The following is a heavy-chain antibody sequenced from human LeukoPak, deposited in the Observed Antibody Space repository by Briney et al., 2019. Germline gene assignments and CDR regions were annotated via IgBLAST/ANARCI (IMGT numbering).Heavy chain of an antibody. Sequence: ASVKVSCKASGYTFTGYYMHWVRQAPGQGLEWMGWINPNSGGTNYAQKFQGRVTMTRDTSISTAYMELSRLRSDDTAVYYCARDGLDGSGSYYILWGQGTLVTVSS. CDR3: ARDGLDGSGSYYIL. CDR1: GYTFTGYY. CDR2: INPNSGGT. V-gene: IGHV1-2*02. J-gene: IGHJ4*02. D-gene: IGHD3-10*01.